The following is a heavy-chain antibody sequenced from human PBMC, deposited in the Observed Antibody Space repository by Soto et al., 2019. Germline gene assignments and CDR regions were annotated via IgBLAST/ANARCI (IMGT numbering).Heavy chain of an antibody. V-gene: IGHV2-5*01. D-gene: IGHD3-9*01. J-gene: IGHJ4*02. Sequence: SGPTLVNPTQPLTLTCTFSGFSLSTSGVGVGWIRQPPGKALEWLALIYWNDDKRYSPPLKSRLTISKDTSKNQVVLTVTNMDPVDTATYYCAHSESFYNILTGYPSYYFNYWGPGSLVTVSS. CDR3: AHSESFYNILTGYPSYYFNY. CDR1: GFSLSTSGVG. CDR2: IYWNDDK.